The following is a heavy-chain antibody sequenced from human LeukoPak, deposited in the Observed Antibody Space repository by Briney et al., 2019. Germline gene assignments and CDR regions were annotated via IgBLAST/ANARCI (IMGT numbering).Heavy chain of an antibody. CDR2: ISFDGTNK. D-gene: IGHD3-10*01. J-gene: IGHJ4*02. Sequence: GRSLRLSCAASGFAFSNYGMHWVRQASGQGLEWVAVISFDGTNKYYADSLKGRFTISRDNSKNTVYLQMNSLSPEDTAVYYCARDGGRATIVRGIIIMSVGDFWGQGALVTVST. V-gene: IGHV3-30*03. CDR3: ARDGGRATIVRGIIIMSVGDF. CDR1: GFAFSNYG.